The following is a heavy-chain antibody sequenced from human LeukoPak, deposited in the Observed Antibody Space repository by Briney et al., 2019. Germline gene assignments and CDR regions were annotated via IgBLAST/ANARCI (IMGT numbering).Heavy chain of an antibody. CDR2: INPNSGGT. CDR1: GYTFTGYY. J-gene: IGHJ6*03. D-gene: IGHD4-11*01. Sequence: ASVKVSCKASGYTFTGYYIHWVRQAPGQGLEWMGWINPNSGGTNYAQKFQGRVTMTRNTSISTAYMELSSLRSEDTAVYYCARGGSNYRNYYYYMDVWGKGTTVTVSS. CDR3: ARGGSNYRNYYYYMDV. V-gene: IGHV1-2*02.